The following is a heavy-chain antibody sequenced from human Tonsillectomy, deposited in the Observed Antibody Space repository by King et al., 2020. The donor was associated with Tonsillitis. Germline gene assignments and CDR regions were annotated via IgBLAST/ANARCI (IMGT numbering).Heavy chain of an antibody. D-gene: IGHD3-10*01. V-gene: IGHV4-31*03. Sequence: VQLQESGPGLVKPSQTLSLTCTVSGGSINSGAYYWSWIRQHPGKGLEWIVYIYYSGSTHYNPPLKSRVTISLDTSENQFSLNLTSVTAADTAVYYCARGAEDGFGDPFDYWGQGTLVTVSS. J-gene: IGHJ4*02. CDR3: ARGAEDGFGDPFDY. CDR2: IYYSGST. CDR1: GGSINSGAYY.